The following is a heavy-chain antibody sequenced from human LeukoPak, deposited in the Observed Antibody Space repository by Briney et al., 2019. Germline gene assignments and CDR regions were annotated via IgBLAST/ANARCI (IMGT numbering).Heavy chain of an antibody. V-gene: IGHV3-9*01. CDR2: ISWNSGSI. Sequence: GGSLRLSCAASGFTFDDYAMHWVRQTPGKGLEWVSGISWNSGSIVYADSVKGRFTISRDNAKNSLYLQMNSLRTEDTALYYCAKAPHILSGWFDPGGQGTLVTVSS. D-gene: IGHD3-3*01. CDR1: GFTFDDYA. J-gene: IGHJ5*02. CDR3: AKAPHILSGWFDP.